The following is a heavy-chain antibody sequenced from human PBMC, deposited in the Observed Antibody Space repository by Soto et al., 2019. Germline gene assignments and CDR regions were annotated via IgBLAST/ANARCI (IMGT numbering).Heavy chain of an antibody. CDR3: AKGPLGYCSGGSCYLDY. CDR1: GFTFGSYA. J-gene: IGHJ4*02. Sequence: EVQLLESGGGLVQPGGSLRLSCAASGFTFGSYAMSWVRQAPGKGLEWVSTTSGSGGSTYYADSVKGRFIISRDNSKNTLYLQMNSLRAEDTAVYYCAKGPLGYCSGGSCYLDYWGQGTLVTVSS. CDR2: TSGSGGST. V-gene: IGHV3-23*01. D-gene: IGHD2-15*01.